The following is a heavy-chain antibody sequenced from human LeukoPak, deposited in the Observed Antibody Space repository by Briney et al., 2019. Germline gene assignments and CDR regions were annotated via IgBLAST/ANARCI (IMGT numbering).Heavy chain of an antibody. D-gene: IGHD2-8*02. CDR1: GGSISSSSYH. Sequence: SETLSLTCTVPGGSISSSSYHWGWIRQPPGKGLDWIGSISYSGSTYYNLSLKSRVTISVDTSKNQFSLKLNSLTAADTAVYFCARLGGVYGGYYFDYWGQGTLVTVSS. J-gene: IGHJ4*02. CDR3: ARLGGVYGGYYFDY. V-gene: IGHV4-39*01. CDR2: ISYSGST.